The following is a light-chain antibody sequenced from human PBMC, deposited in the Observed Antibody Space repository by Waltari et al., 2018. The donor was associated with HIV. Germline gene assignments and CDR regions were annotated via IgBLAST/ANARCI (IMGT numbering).Light chain of an antibody. V-gene: IGKV1-9*01. J-gene: IGKJ4*01. Sequence: DIQLTQSPSFLSSHVGDRVTISCRASQDISTYLAWYQQKSGEAPKLLIHGASTLHRGVTSRCSGSGSGTDFTLTIKNLRPEDFAIYYCQQLHSFPLIFGGGTKVE. CDR1: QDISTY. CDR2: GAS. CDR3: QQLHSFPLI.